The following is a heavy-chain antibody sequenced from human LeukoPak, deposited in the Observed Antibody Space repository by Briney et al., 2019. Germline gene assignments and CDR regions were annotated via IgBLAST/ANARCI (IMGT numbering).Heavy chain of an antibody. Sequence: SETLSLTCTVSGGSIRSGRYCWGWIRQPPGKGLEWIASISYDGNTYYNPSLKNRVTISVDTSKNQFSLKLSSVTAADTAVYYCARRRNGYNWYFDLWGRGTLVTVSS. J-gene: IGHJ2*01. CDR2: ISYDGNT. D-gene: IGHD5-24*01. CDR3: ARRRNGYNWYFDL. V-gene: IGHV4-39*01. CDR1: GGSIRSGRYC.